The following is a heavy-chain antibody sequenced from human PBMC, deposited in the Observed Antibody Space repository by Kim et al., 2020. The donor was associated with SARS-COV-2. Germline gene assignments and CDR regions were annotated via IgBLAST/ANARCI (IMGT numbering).Heavy chain of an antibody. V-gene: IGHV3-33*01. Sequence: GGSLRLSCAASGFTFSSYGMHWVRQAPGKGLEWVAVIWFDGSNKYYADSVKGRFTISRDNSKNTLYLQMNSLRAEDTAVYYCARALKHYDYVWGSYRFSAYYYYGMDVWGQGTTVTVSS. CDR1: GFTFSSYG. CDR2: IWFDGSNK. J-gene: IGHJ6*02. D-gene: IGHD3-16*02. CDR3: ARALKHYDYVWGSYRFSAYYYYGMDV.